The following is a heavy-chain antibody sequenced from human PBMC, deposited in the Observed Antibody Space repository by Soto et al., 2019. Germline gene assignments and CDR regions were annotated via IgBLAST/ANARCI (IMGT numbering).Heavy chain of an antibody. Sequence: SETLSLTCAVYGGSISSGGYYWSWIRQHPGKGLEWIGYIYYSGSTYYNPSLKSRVTISVDRSKNQFSLKLSSVTAADTAVYYCARAHYGDYGYGMDVWGQGTTVTVSS. CDR3: ARAHYGDYGYGMDV. CDR1: GGSISSGGYY. V-gene: IGHV4-31*11. J-gene: IGHJ6*02. CDR2: IYYSGST. D-gene: IGHD4-17*01.